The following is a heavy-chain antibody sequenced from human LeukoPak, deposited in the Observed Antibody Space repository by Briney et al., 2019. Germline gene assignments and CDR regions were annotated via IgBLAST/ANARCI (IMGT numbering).Heavy chain of an antibody. CDR1: GYSFTSYW. J-gene: IGHJ4*02. CDR3: VRPSRLVVGGSIGLFDY. Sequence: GESLKISCKGSGYSFTSYWIGWVRQMPGKGLEWMGIIYPGDSDTRYSPSFQGQVTISADKSISTAYLQWSSLKASDTAMYYCVRPSRLVVGGSIGLFDYWGQGTLVTVSS. CDR2: IYPGDSDT. V-gene: IGHV5-51*01. D-gene: IGHD1-26*01.